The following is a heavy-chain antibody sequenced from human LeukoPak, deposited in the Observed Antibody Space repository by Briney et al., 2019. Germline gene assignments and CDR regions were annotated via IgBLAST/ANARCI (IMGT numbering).Heavy chain of an antibody. D-gene: IGHD6-19*01. V-gene: IGHV3-23*01. J-gene: IGHJ6*03. CDR2: ISDNGGNT. CDR3: AKVSSGWTLYYYYYMDV. Sequence: PGGTLRLSCAASGFTFSIYGMGWVRQAPGKGLEWVSSISDNGGNTYYADSVKGRFTISRDNSKNTLYLQMNSLRAEDTAVYYCAKVSSGWTLYYYYYMDVWGKGTTVTVSS. CDR1: GFTFSIYG.